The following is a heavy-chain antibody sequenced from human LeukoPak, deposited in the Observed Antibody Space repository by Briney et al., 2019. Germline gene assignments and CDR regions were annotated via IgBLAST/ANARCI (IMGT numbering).Heavy chain of an antibody. D-gene: IGHD6-25*01. Sequence: GGSLRLSCAASGFTFSNYAMSWVRQAPGKGLEWVSGISGSGGSTYYADSVKGRFTISRDNSKNTLYLQMNSLRAEDTAVYYCAKGSRAAGYYFDYWGQGTLVTVSS. CDR3: AKGSRAAGYYFDY. CDR2: ISGSGGST. J-gene: IGHJ4*02. CDR1: GFTFSNYA. V-gene: IGHV3-23*01.